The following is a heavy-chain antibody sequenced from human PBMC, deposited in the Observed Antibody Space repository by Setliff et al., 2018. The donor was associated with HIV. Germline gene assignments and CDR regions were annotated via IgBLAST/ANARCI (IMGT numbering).Heavy chain of an antibody. CDR1: GFTFSSYG. CDR2: IRYTGSNK. CDR3: ARDVSWRVRTYIDY. J-gene: IGHJ4*02. V-gene: IGHV3-30*02. D-gene: IGHD3-3*01. Sequence: PGGSLRLSCAASGFTFSSYGMHWVRQAPGKGLEWVAFIRYTGSNKYYADSVKGRFTISRDNSKNTLYLQMNSLRAEDTALYYCARDVSWRVRTYIDYWGQGALVTVSS.